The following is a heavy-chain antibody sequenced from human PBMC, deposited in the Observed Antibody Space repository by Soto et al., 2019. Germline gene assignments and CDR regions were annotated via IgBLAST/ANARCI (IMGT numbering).Heavy chain of an antibody. CDR2: IWLDGSER. J-gene: IGHJ5*01. V-gene: IGHV3-33*01. CDR3: ARDASGTTSFLAS. CDR1: GFMFGTSG. D-gene: IGHD1-1*01. Sequence: LRLSCEASGFMFGTSGMHWVRQAPGKGLEWVSGIWLDGSERYYSDSVKGRFTISRDNSKNTLFLQMNSLRVEDTAVYFCARDASGTTSFLASWGQGTLVTAPQ.